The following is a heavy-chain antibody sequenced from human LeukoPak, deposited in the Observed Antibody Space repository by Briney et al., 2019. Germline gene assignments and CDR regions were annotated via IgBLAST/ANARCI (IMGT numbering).Heavy chain of an antibody. Sequence: RGSLRLSCAASGFTFSDYEMNWVRQAPGKGLEWVSYISSSGSTMFYADSVKGRFTISRDNAKNSLYLQMNSLRVEDTAVYYCARGAQITYYYDTSGYPDYWGQGALVTVSS. J-gene: IGHJ4*02. CDR3: ARGAQITYYYDTSGYPDY. D-gene: IGHD3-22*01. V-gene: IGHV3-48*03. CDR1: GFTFSDYE. CDR2: ISSSGSTM.